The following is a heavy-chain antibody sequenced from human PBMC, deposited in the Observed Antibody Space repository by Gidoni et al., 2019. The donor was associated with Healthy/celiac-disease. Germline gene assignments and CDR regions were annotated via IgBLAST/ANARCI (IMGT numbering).Heavy chain of an antibody. D-gene: IGHD6-19*01. CDR3: AKYSSGWKAFDY. V-gene: IGHV3-21*01. Sequence: EVQLVESGGGLVKPGGSLRLSCAASGFTFSIYNMNWVRQAPGKGLEWVSSISSTSSYINYADSVKGRFTISRDNAKNSLYLQVNSLRAEDTAMYYCAKYSSGWKAFDYWGLGTLVTVSS. J-gene: IGHJ4*02. CDR1: GFTFSIYN. CDR2: ISSTSSYI.